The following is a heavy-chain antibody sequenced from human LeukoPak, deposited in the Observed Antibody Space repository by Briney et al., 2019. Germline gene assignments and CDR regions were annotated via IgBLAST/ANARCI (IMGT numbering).Heavy chain of an antibody. V-gene: IGHV3-23*01. D-gene: IGHD4-17*01. J-gene: IGHJ4*02. CDR2: ISDSGAST. Sequence: GGSLRLSCAASGFTFSTYAMSWVRQAPGKGLEWVSGISDSGASTNYADSVKGRFTISRDNSKNTVYLQMNSLRAEDTAVYYCTKALYGGNSDWGQGTQVTVS. CDR3: TKALYGGNSD. CDR1: GFTFSTYA.